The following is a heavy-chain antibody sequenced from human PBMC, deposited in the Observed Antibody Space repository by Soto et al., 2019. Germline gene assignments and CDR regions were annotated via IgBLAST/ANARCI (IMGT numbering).Heavy chain of an antibody. V-gene: IGHV1-3*01. Sequence: ASVKVSCKTSGYTVTTHAVHWVRQAPGQSLEWMGWINAGNGNTKYSQRFQDRVTITRDTSASTAYMELSSLRSEDRAVYYCARRNSSGPIDHWGQGTLVTVSS. D-gene: IGHD3-22*01. CDR1: GYTVTTHA. CDR2: INAGNGNT. CDR3: ARRNSSGPIDH. J-gene: IGHJ4*02.